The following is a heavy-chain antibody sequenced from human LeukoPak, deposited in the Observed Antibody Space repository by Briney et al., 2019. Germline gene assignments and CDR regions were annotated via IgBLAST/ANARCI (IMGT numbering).Heavy chain of an antibody. J-gene: IGHJ3*02. CDR1: GYTFTSYY. CDR3: ARIRDGYNDAYDI. D-gene: IGHD5-24*01. V-gene: IGHV1-46*01. CDR2: INPSDGST. Sequence: ASVKVFCKASGYTFTSYYIHLVRQAPGQGFEWMAIINPSDGSTTNSQKFQGRVTMTRDTSTSTVYMELSGLRSEDTALHYCARIRDGYNDAYDIWGQGTMVTVSS.